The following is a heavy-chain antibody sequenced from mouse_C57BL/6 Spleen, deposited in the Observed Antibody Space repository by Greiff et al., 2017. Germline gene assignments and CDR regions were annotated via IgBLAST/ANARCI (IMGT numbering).Heavy chain of an antibody. CDR2: IDPNSGGT. V-gene: IGHV1-72*01. J-gene: IGHJ1*03. CDR1: GYTFTSYW. Sequence: QVQLQQSGPELVKPGASVKLSCKASGYTFTSYWMHWVKQRPGRGLEWIGRIDPNSGGTKYNEKFKSKATLTVDKPSSTAYMQLSSLTSEDSAVYYCARGTTVVATGYFDVWGTGTTVTVSS. D-gene: IGHD1-1*01. CDR3: ARGTTVVATGYFDV.